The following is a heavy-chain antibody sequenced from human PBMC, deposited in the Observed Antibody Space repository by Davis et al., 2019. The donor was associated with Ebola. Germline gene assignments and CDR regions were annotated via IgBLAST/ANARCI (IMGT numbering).Heavy chain of an antibody. CDR2: FYYSGST. Sequence: MPSETLSLTCTVSGGSISSSSYYWDWIRQPPGKGLEWIGSFYYSGSTYYNPSLKGRVTIFVNMSKNQFSLNLSSVTAADTAVYYCARRSYSSSTFDIWDQGTMVTVSS. V-gene: IGHV4-39*01. CDR1: GGSISSSSYY. CDR3: ARRSYSSSTFDI. D-gene: IGHD6-6*01. J-gene: IGHJ3*02.